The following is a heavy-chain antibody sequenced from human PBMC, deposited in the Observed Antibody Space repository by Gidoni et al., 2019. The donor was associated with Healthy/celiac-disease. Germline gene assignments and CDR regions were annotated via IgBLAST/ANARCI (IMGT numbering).Heavy chain of an antibody. Sequence: EVQLLESGGGLVQPGGSLRLPCAASGFTVSSYAMSWVRQARGKGLEWVTAISGSGGSTYYADSVKGRFTISRDNSKNTLYLQMNSLRAEDTAVYYCAGWSATGYYWGQGTLVTVSS. CDR2: ISGSGGST. J-gene: IGHJ4*02. D-gene: IGHD2-15*01. V-gene: IGHV3-23*01. CDR3: AGWSATGYY. CDR1: GFTVSSYA.